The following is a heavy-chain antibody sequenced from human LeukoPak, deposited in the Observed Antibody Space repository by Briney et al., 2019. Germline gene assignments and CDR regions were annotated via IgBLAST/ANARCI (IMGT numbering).Heavy chain of an antibody. D-gene: IGHD3-16*02. J-gene: IGHJ4*02. CDR2: ISSTDAGT. CDR1: GFSLSSYA. V-gene: IGHV3-23*01. CDR3: AKRGAEVGVTVAPGDY. Sequence: PGGSLRLSCAASGFSLSSYAMSWVRQAPGKGLEWVSAISSTDAGTYHADSVRGRFTISRDSSKNTLYLQMNSLRAEDTAIYYCAKRGAEVGVTVAPGDYWGQGTLVTVSS.